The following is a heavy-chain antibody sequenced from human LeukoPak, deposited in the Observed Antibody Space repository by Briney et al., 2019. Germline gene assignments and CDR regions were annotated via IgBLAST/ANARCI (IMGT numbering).Heavy chain of an antibody. CDR1: GGSISSSSYY. D-gene: IGHD5-12*01. J-gene: IGHJ4*02. Sequence: PSETLSLTCTVSGGSISSSSYYWGWIRQPPGRGLEWIGSIYRSGSTYYNSSLKSRVTISLDTSKNQFSLKLSSVTAADTAVYYCARQRHTGYHWDFDYWGQGILVTVSS. CDR3: ARQRHTGYHWDFDY. V-gene: IGHV4-39*07. CDR2: IYRSGST.